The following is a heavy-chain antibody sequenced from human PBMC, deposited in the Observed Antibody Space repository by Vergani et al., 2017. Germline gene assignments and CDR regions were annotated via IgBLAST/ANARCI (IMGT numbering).Heavy chain of an antibody. CDR1: GFTLSNYD. Sequence: QVQLVESGGGVVQRGGSLILSCATSGFTLSNYDMQWIRQGPCKGLEWVSYISSGGSTIYYADSVKGRFPISRDNAKNSLYLQINSLRAEDTAVYYCARDLYYYDSSRYLDYWGQGTLVTVSS. J-gene: IGHJ4*02. V-gene: IGHV3-11*01. CDR3: ARDLYYYDSSRYLDY. CDR2: ISSGGSTI. D-gene: IGHD3-22*01.